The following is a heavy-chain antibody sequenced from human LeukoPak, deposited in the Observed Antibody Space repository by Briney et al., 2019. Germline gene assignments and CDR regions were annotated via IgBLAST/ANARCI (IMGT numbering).Heavy chain of an antibody. J-gene: IGHJ4*02. CDR3: ASWVRDCSSTSCYKKGASFDY. Sequence: ASVKVSCKASGGTFSSYAISWVRQAPGQGLEWMGGIIPIFGTANYAQKFQGRVTITTDESTSTAYMELSSLRSEDTAVYYCASWVRDCSSTSCYKKGASFDYWGQGTLVTVSS. CDR1: GGTFSSYA. CDR2: IIPIFGTA. D-gene: IGHD2-2*02. V-gene: IGHV1-69*05.